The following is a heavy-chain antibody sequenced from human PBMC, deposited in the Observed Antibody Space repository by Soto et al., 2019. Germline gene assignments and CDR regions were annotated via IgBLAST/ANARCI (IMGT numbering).Heavy chain of an antibody. J-gene: IGHJ4*02. CDR3: AIDPTGVFVVVDTDSIDY. CDR2: ISSSSSTI. D-gene: IGHD3-3*01. CDR1: GFTFSSYS. Sequence: GGSLRLSCAASGFTFSSYSMNWVRQAPGKGLEWVSYISSSSSTIYYADSVQGRFTISRDNAKNSLYLQMNSLRAEDTAVYYCAIDPTGVFVVVDTDSIDYWGQGTLVTVSS. V-gene: IGHV3-48*04.